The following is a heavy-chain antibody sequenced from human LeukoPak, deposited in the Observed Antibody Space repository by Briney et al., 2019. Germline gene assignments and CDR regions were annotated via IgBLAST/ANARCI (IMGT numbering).Heavy chain of an antibody. CDR3: ARDYSYGYD. V-gene: IGHV4-34*01. D-gene: IGHD5-18*01. Sequence: PSETLSLTCAVYGGSFSGYYWSWIRQPPGKGLEWIGEINHSGSTNYHPSLKSRVTISVDTSKNQFSLKLSSVTAADTAVYYCARDYSYGYDWGQGTLVTVSS. CDR1: GGSFSGYY. CDR2: INHSGST. J-gene: IGHJ4*02.